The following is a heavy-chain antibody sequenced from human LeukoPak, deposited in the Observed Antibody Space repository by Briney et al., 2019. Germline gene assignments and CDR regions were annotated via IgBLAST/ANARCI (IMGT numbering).Heavy chain of an antibody. Sequence: PGGSLRLSCAASGFTFNKYAMHWVRQAPGKGLEWVAVVSYLGNDKFYADSVKGRFTISKDNSNNTVYLEINSLRSEDTAVYYCAKDLKLTLYYGSGPFDYWGQGTLVTVSS. V-gene: IGHV3-30-3*01. J-gene: IGHJ4*02. D-gene: IGHD3-10*01. CDR3: AKDLKLTLYYGSGPFDY. CDR2: VSYLGNDK. CDR1: GFTFNKYA.